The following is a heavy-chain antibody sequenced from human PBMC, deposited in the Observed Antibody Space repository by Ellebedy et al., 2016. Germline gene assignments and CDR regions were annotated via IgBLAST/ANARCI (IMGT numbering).Heavy chain of an antibody. J-gene: IGHJ4*02. CDR3: ARTLSDSGQNY. CDR2: ISPGGGA. D-gene: IGHD1-26*01. Sequence: ASVKVSCKASGYTFTNYYIHWVRQAPGQGLEWLGQISPGGGADYAQKFQGRVSMTTDTSTSTVYVEVSSLRSEDTAVYYCARTLSDSGQNYWGQGTLVTVSS. CDR1: GYTFTNYY. V-gene: IGHV1-46*01.